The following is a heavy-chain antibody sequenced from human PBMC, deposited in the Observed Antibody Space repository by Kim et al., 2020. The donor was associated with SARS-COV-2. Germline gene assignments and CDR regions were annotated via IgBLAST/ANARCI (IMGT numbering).Heavy chain of an antibody. CDR3: ARGSGNFGDFDY. J-gene: IGHJ4*02. CDR2: T. D-gene: IGHD3-10*01. Sequence: TTNPDSVRGRFTHSRDNAKTTMYLQMNSLRVEDTAVYYCARGSGNFGDFDYWGQGTLVTVSS. V-gene: IGHV3-74*01.